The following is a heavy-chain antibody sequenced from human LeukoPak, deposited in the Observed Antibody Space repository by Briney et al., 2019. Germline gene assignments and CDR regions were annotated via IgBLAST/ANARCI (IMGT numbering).Heavy chain of an antibody. CDR2: MNPNSGNT. D-gene: IGHD5-12*01. Sequence: ASVKVSCKASGYTFTSYDINWVRQATGQGHEWMGWMNPNSGNTGYAQKFQGRVTMTRNTSISTAYMELSSLRSEDTAVYYCARDFGYSGYDRYYYMDVWGKGTTVTISS. CDR3: ARDFGYSGYDRYYYMDV. J-gene: IGHJ6*03. V-gene: IGHV1-8*01. CDR1: GYTFTSYD.